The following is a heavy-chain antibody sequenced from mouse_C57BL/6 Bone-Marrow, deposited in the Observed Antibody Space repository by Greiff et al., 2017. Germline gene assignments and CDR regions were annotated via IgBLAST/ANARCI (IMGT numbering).Heavy chain of an antibody. CDR1: GYTFTTYP. CDR3: ARNSTFVYYFDY. J-gene: IGHJ2*01. Sequence: VKLQQSGAELVKPGASVKMSCKASGYTFTTYPIEWMKQNHGKSLEWIGNFHPYNDDTKYNEKFKGRATLTVEKSSNTVYLGRSRLTSDDSAVXYCARNSTFVYYFDYWGQGTTVTVSS. V-gene: IGHV1-47*01. D-gene: IGHD5-1*01. CDR2: FHPYNDDT.